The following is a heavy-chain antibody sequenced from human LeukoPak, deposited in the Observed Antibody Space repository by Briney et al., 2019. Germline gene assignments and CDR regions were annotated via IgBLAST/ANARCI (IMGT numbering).Heavy chain of an antibody. CDR2: IKKDGSEK. V-gene: IGHV3-7*01. Sequence: GGSLRLSCAASGFTFSSYWMSWVRQAPGKGLEWVANIKKDGSEKDYVDSVKGRFTISRDNAKNSLYLQMNSLRAEDTAVYYCARMDIAVAGIFDYWGQGTLVTVSS. D-gene: IGHD6-19*01. CDR3: ARMDIAVAGIFDY. J-gene: IGHJ4*02. CDR1: GFTFSSYW.